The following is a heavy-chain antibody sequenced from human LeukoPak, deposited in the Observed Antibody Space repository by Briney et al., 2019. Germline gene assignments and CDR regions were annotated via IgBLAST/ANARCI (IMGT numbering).Heavy chain of an antibody. V-gene: IGHV4-38-2*01. Sequence: SETLSLTCAVSGYSISSGRYWGWIRQPPGKGLEWIGSVYHSGTTYYNPSLKSRLTISVDTSNKQFSLNLRSVTAADTAVYYCARSLSTAGIDFWGQGTLVTVSS. J-gene: IGHJ4*02. CDR2: VYHSGTT. CDR1: GYSISSGRY. D-gene: IGHD4-17*01. CDR3: ARSLSTAGIDF.